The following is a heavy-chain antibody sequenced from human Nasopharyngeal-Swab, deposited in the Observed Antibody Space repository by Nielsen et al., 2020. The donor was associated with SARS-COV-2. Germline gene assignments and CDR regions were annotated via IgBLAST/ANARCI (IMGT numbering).Heavy chain of an antibody. CDR3: ARGGSSLGANLEDP. CDR2: MSPNSGNT. Sequence: ASVKVSCKASGYTFINHDINWVRQSTGQGLEWMGWMSPNSGNTGYAQKFQGRVIMTRNTSTSTAYLELSSLRSEDTAVYYCARGGSSLGANLEDPWGQGTLVIVSS. J-gene: IGHJ5*02. D-gene: IGHD3-10*01. CDR1: GYTFINHD. V-gene: IGHV1-8*01.